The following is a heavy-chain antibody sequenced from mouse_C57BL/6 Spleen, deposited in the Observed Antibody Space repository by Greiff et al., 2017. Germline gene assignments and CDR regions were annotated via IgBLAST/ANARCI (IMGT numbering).Heavy chain of an antibody. CDR2: INYDGSST. CDR3: ARDRTGRYFDY. J-gene: IGHJ2*01. V-gene: IGHV5-16*01. Sequence: EVKLVESEGGLVQPGSSMKLSCTASGFTFSDYYMAWVRQVPEKGLEWVANINYDGSSTYYLDSLKSRFILSRDNAKNILYLQMSSLKSEDTATYYCARDRTGRYFDYWGQGTTLTVSS. CDR1: GFTFSDYY. D-gene: IGHD4-1*01.